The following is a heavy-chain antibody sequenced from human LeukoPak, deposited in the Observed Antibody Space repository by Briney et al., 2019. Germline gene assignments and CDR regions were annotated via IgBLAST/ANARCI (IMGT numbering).Heavy chain of an antibody. D-gene: IGHD1-26*01. CDR3: ARDNWVGDNAWWFDP. CDR1: GYTFTSYY. V-gene: IGHV1-46*01. Sequence: ASVKVSCTASGYTFTSYYMHSGRQAPGQGLEWIGLINPTGGSTGYAQKFQGRVTMTRDMSTRTDYMEFSSLRSEDTAIYYCARDNWVGDNAWWFDPWGQGTLVTVSS. J-gene: IGHJ5*02. CDR2: INPTGGST.